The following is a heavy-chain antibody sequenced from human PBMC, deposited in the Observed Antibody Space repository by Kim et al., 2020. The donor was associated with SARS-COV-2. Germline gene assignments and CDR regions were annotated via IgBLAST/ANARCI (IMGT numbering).Heavy chain of an antibody. J-gene: IGHJ4*02. V-gene: IGHV6-1*01. CDR2: TYYRSKWFN. D-gene: IGHD3-10*01. CDR3: ARMSVRSPDY. Sequence: SQTLLLTCAISGDSVSSNSVSWNWIRQSPSRGLEWLGRTYYRSKWFNDYAESVRSRITVNPDTSKNQFSLQLNSVTPEDTAVYYCARMSVRSPDYWGLGALVTVSS. CDR1: GDSVSSNSVS.